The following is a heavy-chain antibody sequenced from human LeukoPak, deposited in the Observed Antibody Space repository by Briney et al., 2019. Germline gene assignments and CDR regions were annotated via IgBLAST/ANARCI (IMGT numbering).Heavy chain of an antibody. CDR1: GFTFSSYA. CDR3: AKFKGSSWYAFPHFDY. CDR2: ISGSGGST. J-gene: IGHJ4*02. Sequence: PGGSLRLSCAASGFTFSSYAMSWVRQAPGKGLEWVSAISGSGGSTYYADSVKGRFTISRDNSKNTLYLQMNSLRAEDTAVYYCAKFKGSSWYAFPHFDYWGQGTLVTVSS. V-gene: IGHV3-23*01. D-gene: IGHD6-13*01.